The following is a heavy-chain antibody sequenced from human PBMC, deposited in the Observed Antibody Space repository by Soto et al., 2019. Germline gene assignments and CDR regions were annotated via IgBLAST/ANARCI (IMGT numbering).Heavy chain of an antibody. Sequence: QVQLVQSGAEVKKPGASVKVSCKASGYTFTSYGISWVRQAPGQGLEWMGWISAYNGNTNYAQKLQGRVXXTXDXXTSTADMELRSLRSDDTAVYYCAREGGSNAEGFDYWGQGTLVTVSS. D-gene: IGHD1-26*01. CDR3: AREGGSNAEGFDY. CDR2: ISAYNGNT. V-gene: IGHV1-18*01. CDR1: GYTFTSYG. J-gene: IGHJ4*02.